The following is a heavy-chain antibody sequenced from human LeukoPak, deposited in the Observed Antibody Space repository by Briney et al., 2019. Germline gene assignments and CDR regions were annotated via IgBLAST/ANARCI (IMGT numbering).Heavy chain of an antibody. Sequence: LSLTCTVSGYPISSGYYWGWVRQAPGKGLEWVAVISYDGSNKYYADSVKGRFTISRDNSKNTLYLQMNSLRAEDTAVYYCAKDLGYCSGGSCYYFDYWGQGTLVTVSS. V-gene: IGHV3-30*18. CDR1: GYPISSGY. CDR2: ISYDGSNK. D-gene: IGHD2-15*01. CDR3: AKDLGYCSGGSCYYFDY. J-gene: IGHJ4*02.